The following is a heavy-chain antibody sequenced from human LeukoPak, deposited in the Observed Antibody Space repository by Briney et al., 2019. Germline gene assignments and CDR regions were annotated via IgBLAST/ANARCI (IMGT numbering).Heavy chain of an antibody. Sequence: SQTLSLPCAISGDSVSINSAAWNWIRQSPSRGLEWLGRTYQRSKWYNDYAVSVKSRITINPDISKNQFSLQLNSVTPEDTAVYYCARSPSPYSSGWYFDYWGQGTLVTVSS. J-gene: IGHJ4*02. CDR3: ARSPSPYSSGWYFDY. CDR1: GDSVSINSAA. CDR2: TYQRSKWYN. V-gene: IGHV6-1*01. D-gene: IGHD6-19*01.